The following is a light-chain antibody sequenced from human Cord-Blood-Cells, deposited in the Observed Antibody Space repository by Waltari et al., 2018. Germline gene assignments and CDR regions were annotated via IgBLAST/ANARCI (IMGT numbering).Light chain of an antibody. CDR2: GKN. Sequence: SSELTQDPAVSVALGQTVRITCQGDSLRSYYASWYQQKPGQAPVLVIYGKNNRPSGIPDRFCGSSSGNTASLTITGAKAEDEADYYCNSRDSSGNHWVFGGGTKLTVL. CDR3: NSRDSSGNHWV. CDR1: SLRSYY. V-gene: IGLV3-19*01. J-gene: IGLJ3*02.